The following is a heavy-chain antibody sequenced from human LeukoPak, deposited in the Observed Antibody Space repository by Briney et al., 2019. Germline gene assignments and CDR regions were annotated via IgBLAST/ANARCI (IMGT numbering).Heavy chain of an antibody. Sequence: PGGSLRLSCAASGFIVSSRHMSWVRQAPGKGLEWVSVIYSGGGTNYADSVRGRFTISRDNSKNTLYLQLNSLRAEDTAVYYCARDLYSSGPWGQGPLVTVSS. CDR3: ARDLYSSGP. CDR2: IYSGGGT. V-gene: IGHV3-66*01. D-gene: IGHD3-22*01. CDR1: GFIVSSRH. J-gene: IGHJ5*02.